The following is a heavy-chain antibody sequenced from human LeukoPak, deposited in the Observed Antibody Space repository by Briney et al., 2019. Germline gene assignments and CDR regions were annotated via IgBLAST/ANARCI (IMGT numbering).Heavy chain of an antibody. CDR3: AKGIKDEYCSSTSCGWFDP. J-gene: IGHJ5*02. Sequence: GGSLRLSCAASGFTFSSYAMGWVRQAPGKGLEWVSAISGSGGSTYYADSVKGRFTISRDNSKNTLYLQMNSLRAEDTAVYYCAKGIKDEYCSSTSCGWFDPWGQGTLVTVSS. D-gene: IGHD2-2*01. CDR2: ISGSGGST. V-gene: IGHV3-23*01. CDR1: GFTFSSYA.